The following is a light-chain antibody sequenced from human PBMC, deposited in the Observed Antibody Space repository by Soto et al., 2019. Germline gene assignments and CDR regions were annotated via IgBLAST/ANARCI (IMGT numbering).Light chain of an antibody. J-gene: IGLJ2*01. CDR1: SSNIGAGYD. V-gene: IGLV1-40*01. CDR2: GNS. CDR3: QSYDSSLSGRVV. Sequence: QSVLTQPPSVSGAPGQRVTISCTGSSSNIGAGYDVHWYQQLPGTAPKLPIYGNSNRPSGVPDRFSGSKSGTSASLAITGLQAEDEADYYCQSYDSSLSGRVVFGGGTKVTVL.